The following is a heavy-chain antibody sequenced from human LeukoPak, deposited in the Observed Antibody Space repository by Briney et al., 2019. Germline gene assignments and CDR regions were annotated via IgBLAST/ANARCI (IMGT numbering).Heavy chain of an antibody. Sequence: GGSLRLSCAVSGFTFSNHKMNWVRQAPGKGLEWVSSISSSSDIYYAGSVKGRFTISRDNTKNSLYLQMNSLRAEDTAVYYCAKDRGSGGSANDYWGQGTLVTVSS. CDR3: AKDRGSGGSANDY. CDR1: GFTFSNHK. J-gene: IGHJ4*02. V-gene: IGHV3-69-1*01. CDR2: ISSSSDI. D-gene: IGHD1-26*01.